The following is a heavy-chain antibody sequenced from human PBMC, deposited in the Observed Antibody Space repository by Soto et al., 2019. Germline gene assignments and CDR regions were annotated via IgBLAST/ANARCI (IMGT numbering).Heavy chain of an antibody. CDR2: IRSKANSYAT. CDR3: TRVDYYDSSGYYYPD. CDR1: GFTYSGSA. D-gene: IGHD3-22*01. Sequence: EVQLVESGGGLVQPGGSLKLSCAASGFTYSGSAMHWVRQASGKGLEWVGRIRSKANSYATAYAASVKGSFTISRDDSKTTAYLQMNSLKTEDTAVYYCTRVDYYDSSGYYYPDWGQGTLVTVSS. J-gene: IGHJ4*02. V-gene: IGHV3-73*01.